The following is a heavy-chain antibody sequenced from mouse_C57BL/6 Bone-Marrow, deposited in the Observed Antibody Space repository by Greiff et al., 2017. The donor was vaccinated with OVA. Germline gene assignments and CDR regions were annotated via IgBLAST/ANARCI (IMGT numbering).Heavy chain of an antibody. CDR1: GYTFTSYG. V-gene: IGHV1-81*01. CDR2: IYPRSGNT. CDR3: ARFRSAWFAY. D-gene: IGHD3-1*01. Sequence: VQLQQSGAELARPGASVKLSCKASGYTFTSYGISWVKQRTGQGLEWIGEIYPRSGNTYHNEKFKGKATLTADKSSSTAYMELRSLTSEDSAVYFCARFRSAWFAYWGQGTLVTVSA. J-gene: IGHJ3*01.